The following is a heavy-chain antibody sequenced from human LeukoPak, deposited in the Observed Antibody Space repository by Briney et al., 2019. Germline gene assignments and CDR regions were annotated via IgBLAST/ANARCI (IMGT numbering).Heavy chain of an antibody. CDR2: INHSGST. J-gene: IGHJ4*02. Sequence: PSETLSLXCAVYGGSFSGYYWSWIRQPPGKGLEWIGEINHSGSTNYNPSLKSRVTISVDTSKNQFSLKLSSVTAADTAVYYCAREGIVGATSTWGQGTLVTVSS. CDR3: AREGIVGATST. CDR1: GGSFSGYY. V-gene: IGHV4-34*01. D-gene: IGHD1-26*01.